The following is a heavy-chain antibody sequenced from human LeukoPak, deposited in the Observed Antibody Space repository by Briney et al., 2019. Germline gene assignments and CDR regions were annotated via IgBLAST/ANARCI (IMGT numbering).Heavy chain of an antibody. CDR1: GYTFTSYG. V-gene: IGHV1-18*01. CDR2: ISAYNGNT. Sequence: GASVKVSCKSSGYTFTSYGISWVRQAPGQGLERMGWISAYNGNTNYAQKLQGRVTMTTDTSTSTAYMELRSLRSDDTAVYDCARDSPPRAPDSTAWAYCSSTSCYLPDYWGQGTLVTVSS. J-gene: IGHJ4*02. CDR3: ARDSPPRAPDSTAWAYCSSTSCYLPDY. D-gene: IGHD2-2*01.